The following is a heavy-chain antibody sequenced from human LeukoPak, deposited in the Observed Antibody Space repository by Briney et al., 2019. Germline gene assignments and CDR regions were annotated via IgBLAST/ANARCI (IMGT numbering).Heavy chain of an antibody. V-gene: IGHV4-59*01. CDR2: IYYSGST. CDR3: ARVEGFNWNYVFDP. J-gene: IGHJ5*02. Sequence: SETLSLTCTVSGGSISSYYWSWIRQPPGKGPEWIGYIYYSGSTNYNPSLKSRVTISVDTSKNQFSLKLSSVTAADTAVYYCARVEGFNWNYVFDPWGQGTLVTVSS. D-gene: IGHD1-7*01. CDR1: GGSISSYY.